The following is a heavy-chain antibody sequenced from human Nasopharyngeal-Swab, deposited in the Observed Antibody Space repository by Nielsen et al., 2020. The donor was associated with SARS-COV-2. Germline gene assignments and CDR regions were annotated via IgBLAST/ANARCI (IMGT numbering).Heavy chain of an antibody. V-gene: IGHV1-46*01. CDR1: GDTFITHV. J-gene: IGHJ4*02. CDR3: ARDSDNWAIDY. Sequence: ASVKVSCKAYGDTFITHVTHWVRQAPGQGLEWMAIFDPRGDSTSHAQKFQDRLTMTTDTTTSTVYMELSSLRAKDAAVYYCARDSDNWAIDYWGQGTLVTVSP. D-gene: IGHD1-1*01. CDR2: FDPRGDST.